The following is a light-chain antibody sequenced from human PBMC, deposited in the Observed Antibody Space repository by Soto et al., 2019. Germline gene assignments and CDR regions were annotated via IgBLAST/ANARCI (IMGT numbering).Light chain of an antibody. CDR2: GAS. CDR3: QQYGSSGT. CDR1: QSVTNSF. Sequence: EIVLAQSPGTLSLSPGERATLSCRASQSVTNSFLAWYQQKPGQAPRLLIYGASRRATGIPDRFTGSGSGTDFTLTISRLEPEDFAVYYCQQYGSSGTFGQGTKVDTK. V-gene: IGKV3-20*01. J-gene: IGKJ1*01.